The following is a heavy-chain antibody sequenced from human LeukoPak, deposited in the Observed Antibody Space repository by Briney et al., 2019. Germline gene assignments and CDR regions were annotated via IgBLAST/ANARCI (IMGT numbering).Heavy chain of an antibody. J-gene: IGHJ5*02. Sequence: SETLSLTCAVSGGSISSSNWWSWVRRPPGKGLEWIGEIYHSGSTNYNPSLKSRVTISVDKSKNQFSLKLSSVTAADTAVYYCARAAIAVAARGWFDPWGQGTLVTVSS. CDR3: ARAAIAVAARGWFDP. D-gene: IGHD6-19*01. CDR1: GGSISSSNW. CDR2: IYHSGST. V-gene: IGHV4-4*02.